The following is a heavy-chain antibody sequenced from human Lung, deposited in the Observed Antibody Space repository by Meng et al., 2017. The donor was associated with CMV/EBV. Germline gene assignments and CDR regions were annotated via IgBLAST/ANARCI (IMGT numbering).Heavy chain of an antibody. CDR3: ARCPSYSSGFRDC. Sequence: ASXXVSXKASGYTFTSFDIIWVRQATGQGPEGMGWMNPNSGNTGYEQKFQGRVTLTRDTSRSTAYLELSSLRSEDTAVYYCARCPSYSSGFRDCWCQGTLVTVSS. CDR2: MNPNSGNT. V-gene: IGHV1-8*03. CDR1: GYTFTSFD. J-gene: IGHJ4*02. D-gene: IGHD6-19*01.